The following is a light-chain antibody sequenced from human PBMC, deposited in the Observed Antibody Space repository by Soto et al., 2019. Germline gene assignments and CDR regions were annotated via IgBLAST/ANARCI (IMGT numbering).Light chain of an antibody. Sequence: EIVLTQYPGKLSLSAVERATLSCLASQSISDTLAWYQQKPGQAPRLLIYGASTRAPGFPARFSGSGSGTGFTLTISSLEPEAFAVYYCQQYNNWPPITFGQGTRLEIK. CDR3: QQYNNWPPIT. CDR1: QSISDT. J-gene: IGKJ5*01. CDR2: GAS. V-gene: IGKV3-15*01.